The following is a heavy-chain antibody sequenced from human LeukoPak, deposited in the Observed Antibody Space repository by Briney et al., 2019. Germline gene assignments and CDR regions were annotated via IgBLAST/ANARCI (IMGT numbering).Heavy chain of an antibody. V-gene: IGHV3-30-3*01. J-gene: IGHJ3*02. CDR3: AKDRDSRMWYKDAFHI. CDR1: GFTFSSYA. D-gene: IGHD3-22*01. Sequence: GGSLRLSCAASGFTFSSYAMPWVRQAPGKGLEWVAVISYDGSNKYYADSVKGRFTISRDNSKNTLYLQMNSLRAEDTAVYYCAKDRDSRMWYKDAFHIWGLGTMVTVSS. CDR2: ISYDGSNK.